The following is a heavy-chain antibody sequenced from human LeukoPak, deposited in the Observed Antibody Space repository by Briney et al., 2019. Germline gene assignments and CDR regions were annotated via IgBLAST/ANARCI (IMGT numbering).Heavy chain of an antibody. Sequence: GESLKISCKGSGYSFTNYWIGWVRQMPGKGLEWMGTIYPGDSDTRYSPSFQGQVTISSDKSISTAYLQWSSLKASDTAMYYCARLSDYSIDYWGQGTLVTVSS. V-gene: IGHV5-51*01. D-gene: IGHD4-11*01. CDR1: GYSFTNYW. J-gene: IGHJ4*02. CDR2: IYPGDSDT. CDR3: ARLSDYSIDY.